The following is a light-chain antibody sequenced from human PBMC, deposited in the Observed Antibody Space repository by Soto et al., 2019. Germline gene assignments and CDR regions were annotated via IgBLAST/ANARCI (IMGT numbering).Light chain of an antibody. CDR3: QQSYSIT. J-gene: IGKJ5*01. CDR1: QSVSSNY. V-gene: IGKV3D-20*02. Sequence: IVLTQSPGTLSLSPGERATLSCRASQSVSSNYLAWYQQKPGQAPRLLIYDASNRATGIPARFSGSGSGTDFTLTISSLEPEDFATYYCQQSYSITFGQGTRLEIK. CDR2: DAS.